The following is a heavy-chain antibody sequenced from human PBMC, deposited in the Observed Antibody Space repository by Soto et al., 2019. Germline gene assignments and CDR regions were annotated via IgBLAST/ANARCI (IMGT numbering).Heavy chain of an antibody. CDR3: ARDAMTTVTTDRWFDP. CDR2: INPSGGST. D-gene: IGHD4-4*01. V-gene: IGHV1-46*03. CDR1: GYTFTSYY. J-gene: IGHJ5*02. Sequence: QVQLVQSGAEVKKPGASVKVSCKASGYTFTSYYMHWVRQAPGQGLECMGIINPSGGSTSYAQKCQGRVTMTRDTSTSTVYMELSSLRSEDTAVYYCARDAMTTVTTDRWFDPCGQGTLVTVSS.